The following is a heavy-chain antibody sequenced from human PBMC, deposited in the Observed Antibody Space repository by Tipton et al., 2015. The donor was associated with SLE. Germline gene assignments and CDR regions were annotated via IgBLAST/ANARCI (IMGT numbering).Heavy chain of an antibody. V-gene: IGHV3-66*02. J-gene: IGHJ4*02. D-gene: IGHD1-1*01. CDR3: MRVPSGTFDY. CDR1: GLNVSNNY. CDR2: IYSGGST. Sequence: SLRLSCAASGLNVSNNYMSWVRQAPGKGLEWVAVIYSGGSTHHADSVKGRFTISRDSSKNTLYLQMNSLRTEDTAVYYCMRVPSGTFDYWGQGTLVTVSS.